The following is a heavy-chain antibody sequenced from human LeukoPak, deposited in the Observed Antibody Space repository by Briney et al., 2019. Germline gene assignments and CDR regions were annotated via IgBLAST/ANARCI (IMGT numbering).Heavy chain of an antibody. J-gene: IGHJ4*02. V-gene: IGHV1-18*01. CDR3: AKNRGATWWDLVDY. CDR1: GHTFTNFG. D-gene: IGHD1-26*01. CDR2: IGVDSGDT. Sequence: ASVTVSCKASGHTFTNFGITWVRQPPGPGLEWMGWIGVDSGDTNYAQKFQGRVTLSIDTSTTTAYAELRTLGSDDTAVYFCAKNRGATWWDLVDYWGQGTLVTVSS.